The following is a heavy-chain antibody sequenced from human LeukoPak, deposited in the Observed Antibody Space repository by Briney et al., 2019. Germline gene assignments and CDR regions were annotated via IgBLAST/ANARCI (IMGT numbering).Heavy chain of an antibody. CDR1: GGSISSYY. V-gene: IGHV4-59*01. CDR3: ARETSYGGNPLGFAP. J-gene: IGHJ5*02. Sequence: SETLSLTCTVSGGSISSYYWSWIRQPPGKGLECIGYIYYSGSTNYNPSLKSRVTISVDTSKNQFSLKLSSVTAADTAVYYCARETSYGGNPLGFAPWGPGTLVTVSS. CDR2: IYYSGST. D-gene: IGHD4-23*01.